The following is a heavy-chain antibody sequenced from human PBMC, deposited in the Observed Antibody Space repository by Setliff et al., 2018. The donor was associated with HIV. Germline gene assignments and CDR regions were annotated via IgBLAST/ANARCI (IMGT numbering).Heavy chain of an antibody. J-gene: IGHJ4*02. CDR1: GYSFTSYG. CDR2: ISPYNGNT. CDR3: ARAEKRAAGGTLYYFDL. D-gene: IGHD1-1*01. Sequence: ASVKVSCKASGYSFTSYGINWVRQAPGQGLEWMGWISPYNGNTDYAQNFHGRVTMTTDTSTSTVYMELRSLISDDTAVYYCARAEKRAAGGTLYYFDLWGQGTLVTDSS. V-gene: IGHV1-18*01.